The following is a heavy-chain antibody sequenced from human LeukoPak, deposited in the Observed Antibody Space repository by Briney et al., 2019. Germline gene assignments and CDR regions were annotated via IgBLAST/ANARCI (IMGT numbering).Heavy chain of an antibody. CDR2: INTDGRTI. CDR1: GFTLSRDW. V-gene: IGHV3-74*01. Sequence: GGSLRLSCAASGFTLSRDWTHWVRHAPGEGLVWGSRINTDGRTITYADSVKGRFTISRDNAKNTLYLQMNSLRAEDTAVYYCVRSAFLTTEFYFDYWGHGTLVTVSS. D-gene: IGHD4-11*01. J-gene: IGHJ4*01. CDR3: VRSAFLTTEFYFDY.